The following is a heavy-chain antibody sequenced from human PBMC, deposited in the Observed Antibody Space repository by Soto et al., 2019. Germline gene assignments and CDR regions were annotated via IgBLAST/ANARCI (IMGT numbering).Heavy chain of an antibody. CDR2: INHSGST. CDR1: GGSFSGYY. V-gene: IGHV4-34*01. D-gene: IGHD1-1*01. Sequence: SETLSLTCAVYGGSFSGYYWSWIRQPPGKGLEWIGEINHSGSTNYNPSLKSRVTISVDTSKNQFSLKLSSVTAADTAVYYCARGRMVQLERLRPVVYYYGMDVWGQGTTVTVSS. J-gene: IGHJ6*02. CDR3: ARGRMVQLERLRPVVYYYGMDV.